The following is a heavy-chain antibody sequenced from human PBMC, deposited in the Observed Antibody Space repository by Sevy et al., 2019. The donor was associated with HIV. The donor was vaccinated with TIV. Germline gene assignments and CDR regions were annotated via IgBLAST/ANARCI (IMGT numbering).Heavy chain of an antibody. CDR1: GFTVNDRY. CDR2: IFSSGST. V-gene: IGHV3-66*02. Sequence: GGSLRLSCAISGFTVNDRYIIWVRQAPGKGLEWVSVIFSSGSTYYADSAKGRFTISRDNAKNTVYLQMKSVRAGDTAVYYCVSLFLSYRSGWSYFDYWGQGTLVTVSS. J-gene: IGHJ4*02. D-gene: IGHD6-19*01. CDR3: VSLFLSYRSGWSYFDY.